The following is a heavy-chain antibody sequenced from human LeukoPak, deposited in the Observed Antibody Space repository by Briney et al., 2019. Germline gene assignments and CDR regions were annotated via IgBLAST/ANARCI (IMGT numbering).Heavy chain of an antibody. CDR1: GFTFSSYW. CDR2: IKQDGNEK. J-gene: IGHJ5*02. D-gene: IGHD3-3*01. Sequence: GGSLRLSCAASGFTFSSYWMSWVRQAPGKGLEWVANIKQDGNEKYYVESVKGRFIISRDNAKNSLYLQMNSLRAEDTAVYYCARGFDDGVNWFDPWGQGTLVTVSS. CDR3: ARGFDDGVNWFDP. V-gene: IGHV3-7*01.